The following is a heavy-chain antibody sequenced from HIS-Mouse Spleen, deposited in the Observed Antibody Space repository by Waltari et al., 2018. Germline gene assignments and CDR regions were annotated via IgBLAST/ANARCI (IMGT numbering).Heavy chain of an antibody. CDR1: GFTFSSYG. V-gene: IGHV3-30*18. Sequence: QVQLVESGGGVVQPGRSLRLSCAASGFTFSSYGMHWFRQAPGKGLEWVAVISKDGSNKYYADSVKGRFTISRDNSKNTLYLQMNSLRAEDTAVYYCAKDKHHAFDYWGQGTLVTVSS. J-gene: IGHJ4*02. CDR2: ISKDGSNK. CDR3: AKDKHHAFDY.